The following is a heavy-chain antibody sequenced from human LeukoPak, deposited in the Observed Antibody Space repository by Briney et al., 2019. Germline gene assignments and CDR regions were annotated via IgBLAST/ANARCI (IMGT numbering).Heavy chain of an antibody. Sequence: SETLSLTCAVYGGSFSGYYWSWIRQPPGKGLEWIGEINHSGSTNYNPSLKSRVTISEDTSKNQFSLKLSSVTAADTAVYYCARGSENYHFDYWGQGTLVTVSS. V-gene: IGHV4-34*01. CDR1: GGSFSGYY. CDR3: ARGSENYHFDY. D-gene: IGHD1-7*01. J-gene: IGHJ4*02. CDR2: INHSGST.